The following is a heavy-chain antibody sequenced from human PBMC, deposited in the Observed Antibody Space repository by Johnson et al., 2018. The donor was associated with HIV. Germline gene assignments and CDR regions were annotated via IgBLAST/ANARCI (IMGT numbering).Heavy chain of an antibody. D-gene: IGHD3-22*01. Sequence: VQLVESGGGVVQPGRSLRLSCAASGFTFSSYWMSWVRQAPGKGLEWVTNIKLDGSEKYYVDSVRGRFTISRDNSKNTLYLQMNSLRAEDTAVYYCAKVRRAYYEDAFDIWGQGTMVTVSS. J-gene: IGHJ3*02. CDR2: IKLDGSEK. CDR3: AKVRRAYYEDAFDI. V-gene: IGHV3-7*01. CDR1: GFTFSSYW.